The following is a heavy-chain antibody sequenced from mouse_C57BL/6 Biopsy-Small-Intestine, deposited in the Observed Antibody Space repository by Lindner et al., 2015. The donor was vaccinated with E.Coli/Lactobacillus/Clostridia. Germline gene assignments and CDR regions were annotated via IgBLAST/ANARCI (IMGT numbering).Heavy chain of an antibody. CDR2: INPNNGGT. D-gene: IGHD1-1*01. V-gene: IGHV1-26*01. J-gene: IGHJ3*01. CDR1: GYTFTDYY. Sequence: EVQLQESGPELVKPGASVKISCKASGYTFTDYYMNWVKQSHGKSLEWIGDINPNNGGTSYNQKFKGKATLTVDKSSSTAYMELRSLTSEDSAVYYCATYYYGSSLYWGQGTLVTVSA. CDR3: ATYYYGSSLY.